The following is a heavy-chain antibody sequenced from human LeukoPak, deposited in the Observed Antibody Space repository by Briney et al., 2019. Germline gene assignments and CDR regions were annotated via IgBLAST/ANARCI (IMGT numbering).Heavy chain of an antibody. J-gene: IGHJ6*02. CDR3: ARDRGSGWYNGLDV. V-gene: IGHV3-48*01. Sequence: GGPLRLSCAASRFTFSSYSMNWVRQAPGKGLEWVSYISSSSSTMYYADSVKGRFTISRDNSKNTVYLQMNSLRAEDTAVYYCARDRGSGWYNGLDVWGQGTTVTVAS. CDR1: RFTFSSYS. CDR2: ISSSSSTM. D-gene: IGHD6-19*01.